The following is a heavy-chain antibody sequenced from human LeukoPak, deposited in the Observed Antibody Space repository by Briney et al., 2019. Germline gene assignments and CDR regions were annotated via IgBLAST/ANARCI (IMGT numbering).Heavy chain of an antibody. CDR1: GYIFANYG. V-gene: IGHV1-18*01. CDR3: ARETSDYGDYAPWYFDL. D-gene: IGHD4-17*01. J-gene: IGHJ2*01. Sequence: ASVKVSCKASGYIFANYGISWVRQAPGQGLEWMGWISAYNGNTNYAQKLQGRVTMTTDTSTSTAYMELRSLRSDDTAVYYCARETSDYGDYAPWYFDLWGRGTLVTVSS. CDR2: ISAYNGNT.